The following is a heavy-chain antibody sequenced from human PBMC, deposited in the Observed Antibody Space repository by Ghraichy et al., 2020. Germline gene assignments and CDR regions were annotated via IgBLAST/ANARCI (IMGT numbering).Heavy chain of an antibody. D-gene: IGHD6-13*01. CDR3: ARVISSSWLFDY. J-gene: IGHJ4*02. Sequence: GGSLRLSCAASGFTFSSYEMNWVRQAPGKGLEWVSYISSSGSTIYYADSVKGRFTISRDNAKNSLYLQMNSLRAEDTAVYYCARVISSSWLFDYWGQGTLVTVSS. CDR2: ISSSGSTI. CDR1: GFTFSSYE. V-gene: IGHV3-48*03.